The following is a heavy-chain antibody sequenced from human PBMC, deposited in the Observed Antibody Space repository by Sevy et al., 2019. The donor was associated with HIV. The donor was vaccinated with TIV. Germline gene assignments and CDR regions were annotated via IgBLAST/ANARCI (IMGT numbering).Heavy chain of an antibody. CDR3: ARISCSPRAYYYYFGMDV. Sequence: GKSLKISCKGSEYNFTNYWIGWVRQMSGKGLQLMGIIYPGDSGTRYSPSFQDQVTISADKSIGTAYLQWSSLKASDTAMYYWARISCSPRAYYYYFGMDVWGQGTTVTVSS. J-gene: IGHJ6*02. CDR2: IYPGDSGT. V-gene: IGHV5-51*01. D-gene: IGHD2-15*01. CDR1: EYNFTNYW.